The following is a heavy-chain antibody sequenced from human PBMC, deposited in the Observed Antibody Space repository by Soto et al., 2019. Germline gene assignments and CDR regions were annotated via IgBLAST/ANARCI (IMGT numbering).Heavy chain of an antibody. CDR1: GFALSTSGVT. CDR3: VHRTTVTSVDY. V-gene: IGHV2-5*01. Sequence: QITLKESGPTLVKPTQTLTLTCTFSGFALSTSGVTVGWTRQPPGKALEWLAFIYGNDDKRYSPSLKSRLTITKDPSKNLVVLIMTNMDPADTATYYCVHRTTVTSVDYWGQGTLVTVAS. CDR2: IYGNDDK. J-gene: IGHJ4*02. D-gene: IGHD4-17*01.